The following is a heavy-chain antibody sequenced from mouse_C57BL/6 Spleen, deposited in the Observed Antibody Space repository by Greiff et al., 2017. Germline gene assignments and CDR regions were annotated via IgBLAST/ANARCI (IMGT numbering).Heavy chain of an antibody. D-gene: IGHD1-1*01. CDR1: GFSLTSYG. Sequence: VQGVESGPGLVQPSQSLSITCTVSGFSLTSYGVHWVRQSPGKGLEWLGVIWSGGSTDYNAAFISRLSISKDNSKSQVFFKMNSLQADDTAIYYCASYYGSSLYYYAMDYWGQGTSVTVSS. CDR3: ASYYGSSLYYYAMDY. V-gene: IGHV2-2*01. CDR2: IWSGGST. J-gene: IGHJ4*01.